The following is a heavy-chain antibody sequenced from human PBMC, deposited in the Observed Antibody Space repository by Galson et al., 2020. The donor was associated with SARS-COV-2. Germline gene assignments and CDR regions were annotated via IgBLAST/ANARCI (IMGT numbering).Heavy chain of an antibody. CDR1: GFSLSTSGMC. D-gene: IGHD3-9*01. J-gene: IGHJ5*02. Sequence: SGPTLVKPTQTLTLTCTFSGFSLSTSGMCVRWLRQPPGKALEWLARIDWDDDKYYSTSLKTRLTISKDTSKNQVVLTMTNMDPVDTATYYCARIEYDILTGYLRWFDPWGQGTLVTVSS. V-gene: IGHV2-70*11. CDR3: ARIEYDILTGYLRWFDP. CDR2: IDWDDDK.